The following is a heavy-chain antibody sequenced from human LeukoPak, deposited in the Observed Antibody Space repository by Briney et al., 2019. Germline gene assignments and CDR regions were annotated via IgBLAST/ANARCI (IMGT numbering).Heavy chain of an antibody. Sequence: GGSLKLSCAASGFTFSGSAMHWVRQASGKGLEWVGRIRSKANSYATAYAASVKGKFTISRDDSKNTAYLQMNSLKTEDTTVYYCTMTTTGHWGQGTLDTVSS. CDR2: IRSKANSYAT. J-gene: IGHJ4*02. CDR3: TMTTTGH. D-gene: IGHD1-14*01. CDR1: GFTFSGSA. V-gene: IGHV3-73*01.